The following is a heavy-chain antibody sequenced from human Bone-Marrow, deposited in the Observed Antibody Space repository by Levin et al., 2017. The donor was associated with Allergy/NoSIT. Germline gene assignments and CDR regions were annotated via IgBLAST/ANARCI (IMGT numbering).Heavy chain of an antibody. Sequence: GGSLRLSCAASGFTFSSYAMHWVRQAPGKGLEWVAVISYDGSNKYYADSVKGRFTISRDNSKNTLYLQMNSLRAEDTAVYYCNVYGDQILPFDYWGQGTLVTVSS. CDR1: GFTFSSYA. V-gene: IGHV3-30*04. D-gene: IGHD4-17*01. J-gene: IGHJ4*02. CDR2: ISYDGSNK. CDR3: NVYGDQILPFDY.